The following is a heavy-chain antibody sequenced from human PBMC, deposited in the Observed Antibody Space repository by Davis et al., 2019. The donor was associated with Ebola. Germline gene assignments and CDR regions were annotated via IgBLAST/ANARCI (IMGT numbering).Heavy chain of an antibody. CDR3: ARESPLYGPFFDY. Sequence: SVKVSCKASGGTFSSYAISWVRQAPGQGLEWMGRIIPILGIANYAQKFQGRVTITRDTSASTAYMELSSLRSEDTAVYYCARESPLYGPFFDYWGQGTLVTVSS. CDR2: IIPILGIA. D-gene: IGHD2-2*02. CDR1: GGTFSSYA. J-gene: IGHJ4*02. V-gene: IGHV1-69*04.